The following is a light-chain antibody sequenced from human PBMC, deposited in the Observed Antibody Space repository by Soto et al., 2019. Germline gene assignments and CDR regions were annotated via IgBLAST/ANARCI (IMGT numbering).Light chain of an antibody. CDR3: QSADSSGPYVVV. CDR1: GLPKQF. J-gene: IGLJ2*01. V-gene: IGLV3-25*02. Sequence: SYELTQPPSVSASPGQTARITCSGDGLPKQFAYWYQQKSGQAPVLLISKDSERPSGIPERFSGSSSGTTVTLTISGVQAEDEADYYCQSADSSGPYVVVFGGGTKLTVL. CDR2: KDS.